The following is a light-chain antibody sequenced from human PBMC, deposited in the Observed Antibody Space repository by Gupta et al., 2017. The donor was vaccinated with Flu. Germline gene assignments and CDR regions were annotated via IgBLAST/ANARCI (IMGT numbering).Light chain of an antibody. CDR3: QQFDDGPHIS. CDR1: EDISNY. J-gene: IGKJ3*01. Sequence: DIQMTQSPTSLSASVDDRVAITCQANEDISNYLNWYQQKPGKAPKLLIYEASTLETGVPSRFSGTGSGTEFTLTISSLQAEDTATYYCQQFDDGPHISFGPGTKVDV. V-gene: IGKV1-33*01. CDR2: EAS.